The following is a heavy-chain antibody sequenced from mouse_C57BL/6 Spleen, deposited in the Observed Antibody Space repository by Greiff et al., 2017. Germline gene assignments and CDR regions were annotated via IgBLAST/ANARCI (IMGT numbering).Heavy chain of an antibody. CDR1: GYTFTSYW. CDR3: TRWDGYYEAWFAY. Sequence: QVQLQQPGAELVKPGASVKLSCKASGYTFTSYWMQWVKQRPGQGLEWIGELDPSASCTNYNQKFKGKATLTVDTSSSTAYMQLSSLTSDDSAVYYGTRWDGYYEAWFAYWGQGTLVTVAA. D-gene: IGHD2-3*01. V-gene: IGHV1-50*01. CDR2: LDPSASCT. J-gene: IGHJ3*01.